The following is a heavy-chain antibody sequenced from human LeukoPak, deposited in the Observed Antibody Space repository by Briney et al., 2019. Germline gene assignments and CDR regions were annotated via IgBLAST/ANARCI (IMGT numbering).Heavy chain of an antibody. J-gene: IGHJ3*02. Sequence: GASVKVSCKASGYTFTCYGISWVRQAPGQGLECMGWISAYNGNTNYAQKLQGGVTMTTDTSTSTAYMELRSLRSDDTAVYYCARQDYYDSSGAFDIWGQGTMVTVSS. CDR1: GYTFTCYG. CDR3: ARQDYYDSSGAFDI. CDR2: ISAYNGNT. D-gene: IGHD3-22*01. V-gene: IGHV1-18*01.